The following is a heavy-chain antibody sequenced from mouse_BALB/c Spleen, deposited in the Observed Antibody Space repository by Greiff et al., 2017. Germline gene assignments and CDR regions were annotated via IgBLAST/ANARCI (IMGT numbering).Heavy chain of an antibody. CDR2: ILPGSGST. CDR3: ARWNYDYDRDLDY. V-gene: IGHV1-9*01. Sequence: QVHVKQSGAELMKPGASVKISCKATGYTFSSYWIEWVKQRPGHGLEWIGEILPGSGSTNYNEKFKGKATFTADTSSNTAYMQLSSLTSEDSAVYYCARWNYDYDRDLDYWGQGTTLTVSS. CDR1: GYTFSSYW. D-gene: IGHD2-4*01. J-gene: IGHJ2*01.